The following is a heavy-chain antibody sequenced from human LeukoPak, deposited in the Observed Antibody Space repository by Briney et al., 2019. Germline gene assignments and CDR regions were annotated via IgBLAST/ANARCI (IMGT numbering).Heavy chain of an antibody. J-gene: IGHJ4*02. D-gene: IGHD6-13*01. CDR3: ARQPSSWYWIFGYFDY. Sequence: KPSETLSLTCTVSGGSISSSSYYWGWIRQPPGKGLEWIGSIYYIGSTYYNPSLKSRVTISVDTSKNQFSLKLSSVTAADTAVYYCARQPSSWYWIFGYFDYWGLGTLVTVSS. V-gene: IGHV4-39*01. CDR2: IYYIGST. CDR1: GGSISSSSYY.